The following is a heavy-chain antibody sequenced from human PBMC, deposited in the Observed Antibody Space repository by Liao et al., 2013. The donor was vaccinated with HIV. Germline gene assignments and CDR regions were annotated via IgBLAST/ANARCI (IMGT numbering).Heavy chain of an antibody. V-gene: IGHV4-39*07. CDR1: GGSVTSSLHY. Sequence: QLQLQESGPGLVKPSETLSLTCSVSGGSVTSSLHYWGWIRQAPGKGLEWIASIYYSGATYYNPSLKSRVTVSIDTSKNQFSLKLTSVTAADTAVYFCARDRGDQLLYASWGQGTLVTVSS. J-gene: IGHJ5*02. D-gene: IGHD2-2*01. CDR3: ARDRGDQLLYAS. CDR2: IYYSGAT.